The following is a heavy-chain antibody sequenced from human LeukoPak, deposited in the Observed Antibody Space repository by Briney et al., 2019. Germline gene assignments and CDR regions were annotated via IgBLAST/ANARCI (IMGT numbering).Heavy chain of an antibody. Sequence: GGSLRLSCAASGFTFSSYSMNWVRQAPGKGLEWVSSISSSSSYIYYADSVKGRFTISRDNAKNSLYLQMNSLRAEDTAVYYCGATGTTGYYYYGMDVWGKGTTVTVSS. CDR3: GATGTTGYYYYGMDV. CDR1: GFTFSSYS. J-gene: IGHJ6*04. V-gene: IGHV3-21*01. D-gene: IGHD1-1*01. CDR2: ISSSSSYI.